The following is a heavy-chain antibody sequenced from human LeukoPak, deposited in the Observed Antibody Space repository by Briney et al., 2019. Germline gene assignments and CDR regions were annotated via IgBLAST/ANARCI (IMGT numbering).Heavy chain of an antibody. J-gene: IGHJ4*02. Sequence: SETLSLTCTVSGGSISSSSYCWGWIRQPPGKGLEWIGSIYYSGSTYYNPSLKSRVTISVDTSKNQFSLKLSSVTAADTAVYYCARQYILTGYHPHFDYWGQGTLVTVSS. CDR3: ARQYILTGYHPHFDY. CDR2: IYYSGST. D-gene: IGHD3-9*01. V-gene: IGHV4-39*01. CDR1: GGSISSSSYC.